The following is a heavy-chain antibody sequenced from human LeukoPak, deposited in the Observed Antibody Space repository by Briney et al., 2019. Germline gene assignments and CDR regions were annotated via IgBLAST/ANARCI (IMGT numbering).Heavy chain of an antibody. Sequence: SETLSLTCAVYGGSFSGYYWSWIRQPPGKGLEWVGEINHSGSTNYNPSLKSRVTISVDTSKNQFSLKLSSVTAADTAVYYCARGTMTTVTYYFDYWGQGTLVTVSS. V-gene: IGHV4-34*01. CDR2: INHSGST. J-gene: IGHJ4*02. D-gene: IGHD4-17*01. CDR3: ARGTMTTVTYYFDY. CDR1: GGSFSGYY.